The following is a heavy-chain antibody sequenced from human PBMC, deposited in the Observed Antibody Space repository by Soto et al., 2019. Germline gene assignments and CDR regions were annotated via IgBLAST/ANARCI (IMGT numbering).Heavy chain of an antibody. J-gene: IGHJ6*02. CDR3: ERGDSGGSGSPASYFYSGLDV. Sequence: DVQLLESGGHLVQPGGSLRLSCAASGFTFSSYAMSWVRQAPGKGLEWVSSVSAGGDMTYYSDSVKGRFTISRNNSNKALFLQMSSMRVEDTVLYYCERGDSGGSGSPASYFYSGLDVWGQWATVTVS. V-gene: IGHV3-23*01. D-gene: IGHD2-15*01. CDR1: GFTFSSYA. CDR2: VSAGGDMT.